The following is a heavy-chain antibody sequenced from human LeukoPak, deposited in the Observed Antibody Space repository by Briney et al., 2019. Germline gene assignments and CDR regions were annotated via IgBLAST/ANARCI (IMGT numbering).Heavy chain of an antibody. Sequence: ASVKVSCKASGYTFTSYYMHWVRQAPGQGLEWMGIINPSGGSTSYAQKFQGRVTMTEDTSTDTAYMELSSLRSEDTAVYYCATGSRRYVGALDYWGQGTLVTVSS. D-gene: IGHD1-26*01. J-gene: IGHJ4*02. V-gene: IGHV1-46*01. CDR2: INPSGGST. CDR3: ATGSRRYVGALDY. CDR1: GYTFTSYY.